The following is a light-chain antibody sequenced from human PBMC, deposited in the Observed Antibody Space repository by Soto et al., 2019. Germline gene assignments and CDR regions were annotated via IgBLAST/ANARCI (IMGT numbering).Light chain of an antibody. CDR2: GAS. CDR3: QQYGSSPQT. CDR1: QSVSSSY. J-gene: IGKJ1*01. Sequence: EIVLTQSPGTLSLSPGERATLSCRASQSVSSSYLAWYQQKPGQAPRLLIYGASSRATVIPDRFSGSGSGTDFTLTISSLEPEDFAVYYCQQYGSSPQTFGQGTKVEIQ. V-gene: IGKV3-20*01.